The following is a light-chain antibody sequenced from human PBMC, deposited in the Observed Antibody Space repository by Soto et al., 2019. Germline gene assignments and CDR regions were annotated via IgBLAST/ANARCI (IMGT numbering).Light chain of an antibody. CDR3: SSYGGSNNLL. CDR2: EVN. Sequence: QSALTQPASVSGSPGQSITISCTGTSSDVGAYSYVSWYQQHPGKAPKLMIYEVNKRPSGVPDRFSGSKSGNTASLTVSGLQAEDEADYYCSSYGGSNNLLFGGGTKLTVL. CDR1: SSDVGAYSY. V-gene: IGLV2-8*01. J-gene: IGLJ2*01.